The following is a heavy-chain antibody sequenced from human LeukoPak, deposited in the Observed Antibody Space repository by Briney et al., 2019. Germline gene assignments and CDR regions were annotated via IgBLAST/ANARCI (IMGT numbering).Heavy chain of an antibody. Sequence: GGSLRLSCAASGFTLSSYAMHWVRQAPGKGLEWVAVISYDGSNKYYADSVKGRFTISRDNSKNTLYLQMNSLRAEDTAVYYCAREAGEDDYGDYGSNWGQGTLVTVSS. CDR2: ISYDGSNK. CDR1: GFTLSSYA. D-gene: IGHD4-17*01. J-gene: IGHJ4*02. V-gene: IGHV3-30-3*01. CDR3: AREAGEDDYGDYGSN.